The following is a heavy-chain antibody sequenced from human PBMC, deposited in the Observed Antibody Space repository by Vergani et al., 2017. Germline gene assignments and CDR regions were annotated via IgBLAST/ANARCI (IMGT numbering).Heavy chain of an antibody. CDR2: ISYSGST. Sequence: QVQLQQWGAGLLKPSQTLSLTCTVSGSSISSDNYYWSWIRQPPGKGLEWIGCISYSGSTNYNPSLKSRPHISVDTSKNQFSLNLSSVTATETAVYYCARFYGSGSNPPVSYGMDVWGQGTTVTVSS. CDR1: GSSISSDNYY. J-gene: IGHJ6*02. CDR3: ARFYGSGSNPPVSYGMDV. V-gene: IGHV4-30-4*08. D-gene: IGHD3-10*01.